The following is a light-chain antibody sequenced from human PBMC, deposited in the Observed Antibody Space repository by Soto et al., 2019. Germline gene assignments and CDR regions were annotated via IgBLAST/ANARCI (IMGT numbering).Light chain of an antibody. Sequence: EIGLTQSPGTLSLSPGGRATLSCRASQSVSRNYVAWYQQKPGQAPRLLIHGASSRASGIPDRFSGSGSGADFTLSITRLEPEVFALYYCQQYGSTPLTFGGGTKVEIK. CDR1: QSVSRNY. CDR3: QQYGSTPLT. CDR2: GAS. V-gene: IGKV3-20*01. J-gene: IGKJ4*01.